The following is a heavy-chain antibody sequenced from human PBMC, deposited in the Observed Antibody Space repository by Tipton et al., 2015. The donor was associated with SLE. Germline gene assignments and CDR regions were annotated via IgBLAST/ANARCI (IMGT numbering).Heavy chain of an antibody. V-gene: IGHV3-23*01. CDR1: GFTFSSYA. CDR3: ARVMGVTTLPLFDY. CDR2: ISGSGGST. Sequence: GSLRLSCAASGFTFSSYAMSWVRQAPGKGLEWVSAISGSGGSTYYADSVKGRFTISRDNSKNTLYLQMNSLRAEDTAVYYCARVMGVTTLPLFDYWGQGTLVTVSS. J-gene: IGHJ4*02. D-gene: IGHD4-11*01.